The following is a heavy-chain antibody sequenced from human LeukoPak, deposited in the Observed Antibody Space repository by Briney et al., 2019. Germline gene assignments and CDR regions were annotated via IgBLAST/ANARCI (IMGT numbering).Heavy chain of an antibody. Sequence: TSETLSLTCTVSGYAITSGGFSWNWIRQPPGKGLEWIGCIYDRGPAYYNPPLKSRFTISVDRPKNQFFLNVTSLTAADTAVYYCARSRQASGLFNSWGQGTLVVVSS. D-gene: IGHD3-10*01. J-gene: IGHJ5*01. CDR1: GYAITSGGFS. CDR3: ARSRQASGLFNS. CDR2: IYDRGPA. V-gene: IGHV4-30-2*01.